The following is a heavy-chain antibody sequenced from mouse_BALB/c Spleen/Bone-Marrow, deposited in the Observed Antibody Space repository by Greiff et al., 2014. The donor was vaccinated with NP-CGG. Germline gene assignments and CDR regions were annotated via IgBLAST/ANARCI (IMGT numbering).Heavy chain of an antibody. CDR1: GFNIKDTY. CDR2: IDPANGDT. D-gene: IGHD1-1*01. Sequence: EVHLVESGAELAKPGASVKLSCTASGFNIKDTYMHWVKQRPEQGLEWIGRIDPANGDTKYDPKFQGKATITADTSFNTAYLQLSSLTSEDTAVYYCTKPSFYYGSSYWYFDVWGAGTTVTVSS. V-gene: IGHV14-3*02. J-gene: IGHJ1*01. CDR3: TKPSFYYGSSYWYFDV.